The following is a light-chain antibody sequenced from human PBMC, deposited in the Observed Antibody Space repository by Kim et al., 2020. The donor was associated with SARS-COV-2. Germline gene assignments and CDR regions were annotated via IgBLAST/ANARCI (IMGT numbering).Light chain of an antibody. CDR2: DVS. V-gene: IGLV2-14*03. J-gene: IGLJ1*01. CDR3: SSFTSSATLV. Sequence: GRSITISSTGTSGDVGGYNYVSWYQQHPGKAPKLMMYDVSNRPAGVSNRFAGSKSGNTASLTISGLQAGDEADYYCSSFTSSATLVFGTGTKVTVL. CDR1: SGDVGGYNY.